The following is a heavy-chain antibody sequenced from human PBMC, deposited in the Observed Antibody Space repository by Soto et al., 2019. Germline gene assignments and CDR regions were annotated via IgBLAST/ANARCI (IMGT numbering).Heavy chain of an antibody. CDR1: GGSIWSYSW. D-gene: IGHD6-13*01. V-gene: IGHV4-4*02. CDR2: IHRSGTT. CDR3: ARNAAAAENYIDC. Sequence: SETLSLTCAVSGGSIWSYSWWNWVRQPPGKGLEWIGEIHRSGTTNYNPSLKSRVTISLGKSKNQFSLKLSSVTAADTAVYYCARNAAAAENYIDCWGQGTLVTVSS. J-gene: IGHJ4*02.